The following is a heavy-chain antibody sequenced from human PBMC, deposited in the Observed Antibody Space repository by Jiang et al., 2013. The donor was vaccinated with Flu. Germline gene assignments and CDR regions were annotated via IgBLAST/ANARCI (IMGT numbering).Heavy chain of an antibody. CDR3: ARDHAGYSYGP. D-gene: IGHD5-18*01. J-gene: IGHJ5*02. CDR1: GESVSSNNAA. V-gene: IGHV6-1*01. Sequence: QTLSLTCAISGESVSSNNAAWNWIRQSPWRGLEWLGRTYYRSKWSTDYALSVKSRITINPDTSKNQVSLQLKSVTPDDTAVYYCARDHAGYSYGPWGQGTLVTVSS. CDR2: TYYRSKWST.